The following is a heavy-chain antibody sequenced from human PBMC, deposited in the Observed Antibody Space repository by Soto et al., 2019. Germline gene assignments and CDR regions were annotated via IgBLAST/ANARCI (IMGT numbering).Heavy chain of an antibody. CDR2: MNPNSGNT. CDR1: GYTFTSYD. V-gene: IGHV1-8*01. J-gene: IGHJ6*02. Sequence: GASVKVSCKASGYTFTSYDINWVRQATGQGLEWIGWMNPNSGNTGYAQKFQGRVTMTRNTSISTAYMELSSLRSEDTAVYYCARPFGYSSSWSLVYGMDGRGQGTTVTVSS. CDR3: ARPFGYSSSWSLVYGMDG. D-gene: IGHD6-13*01.